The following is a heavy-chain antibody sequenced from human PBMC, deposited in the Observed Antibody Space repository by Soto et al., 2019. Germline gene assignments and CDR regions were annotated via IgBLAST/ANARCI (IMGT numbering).Heavy chain of an antibody. CDR2: IYYTGNT. D-gene: IGHD3-10*01. V-gene: IGHV4-59*08. Sequence: SETLSLTCTVSGDSISSYYWSWIRQPPGKGLEWIGYIYYTGNTNYNPPLKSRVTISVDTSKNQFSLKLSSVTAADTAVYYCAKHRYYYDSGSYFDYWGQGTLVTVSS. CDR3: AKHRYYYDSGSYFDY. J-gene: IGHJ4*02. CDR1: GDSISSYY.